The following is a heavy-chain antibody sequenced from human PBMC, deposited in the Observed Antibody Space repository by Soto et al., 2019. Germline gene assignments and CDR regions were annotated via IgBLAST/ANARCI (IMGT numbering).Heavy chain of an antibody. D-gene: IGHD4-17*01. Sequence: QVQLVQSGAEVKKPGSSVNVSCKASGGTLSTYVISWVRQAPGHGFEWMGGIIPIFGTTNYAQKFQGRVTITADESTTTAYMELSSLSSEDTAVYYCARARLPYTMTTLFDYWGQGTLVTVSS. V-gene: IGHV1-69*01. CDR1: GGTLSTYV. CDR2: IIPIFGTT. J-gene: IGHJ4*02. CDR3: ARARLPYTMTTLFDY.